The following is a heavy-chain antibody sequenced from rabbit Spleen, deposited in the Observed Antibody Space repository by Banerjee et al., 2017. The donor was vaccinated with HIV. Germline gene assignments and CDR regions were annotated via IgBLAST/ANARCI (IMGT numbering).Heavy chain of an antibody. V-gene: IGHV1S7*01. J-gene: IGHJ6*01. D-gene: IGHD8-1*01. CDR3: ARDGVGGSYFAL. CDR1: GFTLSRYY. CDR2: IDPVFGVA. Sequence: KLEESAGGLVQPGGSLKLSCKASGFTLSRYYMNWVRQAPGKGLEWIGYIDPVFGVAYYANWVNGRFSISRENAQNTVFLQMTSLTAADTATYFCARDGVGGSYFALWGPGTLVTVS.